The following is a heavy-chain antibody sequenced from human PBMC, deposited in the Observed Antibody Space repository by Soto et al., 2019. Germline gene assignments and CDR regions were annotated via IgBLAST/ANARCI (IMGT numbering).Heavy chain of an antibody. CDR3: ARDIVGASPYY. J-gene: IGHJ4*02. CDR1: GGSFSGYY. CDR2: INHSGST. V-gene: IGHV4-34*01. Sequence: PSETLSLTCAVYGGSFSGYYWSWIRQPPGKGLEWIGEINHSGSTNYNPSLKSRVTISVDTSKNQFSLKLSSVTAADTAVYYCARDIVGASPYYWGQGTLVTVSS. D-gene: IGHD1-26*01.